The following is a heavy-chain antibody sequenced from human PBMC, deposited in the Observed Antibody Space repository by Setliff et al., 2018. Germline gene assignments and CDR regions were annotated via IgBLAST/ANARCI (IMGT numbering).Heavy chain of an antibody. V-gene: IGHV1-2*06. J-gene: IGHJ4*02. D-gene: IGHD3-22*01. CDR3: ARGEENDSSGYYWVRLRPPTDS. CDR1: GYTFTGYY. CDR2: INPNSGGT. Sequence: GASVKVSCKASGYTFTGYYMHWVRQAPGQGLEWMGRINPNSGGTNYAQKFQGRVTMTRDTSISTAYMELSRLRSDDTAVYYCARGEENDSSGYYWVRLRPPTDSWGQGTLVTVSS.